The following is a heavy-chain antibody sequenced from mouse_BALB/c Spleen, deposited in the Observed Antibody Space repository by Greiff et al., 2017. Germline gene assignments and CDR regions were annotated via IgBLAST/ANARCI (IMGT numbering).Heavy chain of an antibody. V-gene: IGHV5-12-1*01. CDR1: GFAFSSYD. Sequence: EVMLVESGGGLVKPGGSLKLSCAASGFAFSSYDMSWVRQTPEKRLEWVAYISSGGGSTYYPDTVKGRFTISRDNAKNTLYLQMSSLKSEDTAMYYCASLLTGMFAYWGQGTLVTVSA. CDR3: ASLLTGMFAY. J-gene: IGHJ3*01. D-gene: IGHD4-1*01. CDR2: ISSGGGST.